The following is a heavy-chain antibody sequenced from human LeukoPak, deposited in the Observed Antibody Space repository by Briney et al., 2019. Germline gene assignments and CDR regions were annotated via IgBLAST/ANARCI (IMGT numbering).Heavy chain of an antibody. CDR1: GFTFSSNP. CDR3: AKAYGTNGYYQLPIDF. CDR2: VTGDGTTT. Sequence: GGSLRLSCVASGFTFSSNPMTWVRQAPGKGLECVSAVTGDGTTTYYADSVKGRFTVSRDNSRNTLYLQLNNLRAEDTAVYYCAKAYGTNGYYQLPIDFWGQGTLVTASS. V-gene: IGHV3-23*01. D-gene: IGHD3-22*01. J-gene: IGHJ4*02.